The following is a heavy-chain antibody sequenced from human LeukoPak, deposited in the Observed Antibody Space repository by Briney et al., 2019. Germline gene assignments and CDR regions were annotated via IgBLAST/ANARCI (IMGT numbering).Heavy chain of an antibody. CDR3: ARSGVVPAATRRFDP. V-gene: IGHV4-34*01. Sequence: SETLSLTCAVYGGSFSVYYWSWIRQPPGKGLEWIGEINHSGSTNYNPSLKSRVTISVDTSKNQFSLKLSSVTAADTAVYYCARSGVVPAATRRFDPWGQGTLVTVSS. J-gene: IGHJ5*02. CDR1: GGSFSVYY. CDR2: INHSGST. D-gene: IGHD2-2*01.